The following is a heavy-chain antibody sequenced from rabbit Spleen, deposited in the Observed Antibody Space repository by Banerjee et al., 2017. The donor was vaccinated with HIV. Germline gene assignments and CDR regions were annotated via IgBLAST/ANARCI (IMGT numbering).Heavy chain of an antibody. CDR1: GFSFSSGYW. CDR3: ARDTSSSFSSYGMDL. Sequence: EQLEESGGGLVKPEGSLTLTCKASGFSFSSGYWGCWVRQAPGKGLEWIACIYAGSSANTYSATWAKGRFTISKTSSTTVTLQMTSLTAADTATYFCARDTSSSFSSYGMDLWGQGTLVTVS. J-gene: IGHJ6*01. CDR2: IYAGSSANT. D-gene: IGHD1-1*01. V-gene: IGHV1S45*01.